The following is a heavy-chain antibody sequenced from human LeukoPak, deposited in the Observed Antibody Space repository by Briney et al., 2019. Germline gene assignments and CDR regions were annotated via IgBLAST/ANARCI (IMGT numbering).Heavy chain of an antibody. V-gene: IGHV1-18*01. J-gene: IGHJ4*02. CDR1: GYTFTSYG. CDR2: ISAYNGNT. D-gene: IGHD5-24*01. Sequence: GASVKVSCKASGYTFTSYGISWVRQAPGQGLEWMGWISAYNGNTNYAQKLQGRVTMTTDTSTSTAYMELRSLRCDDTAVNYCARGGFDGWKFPYYFDYCGQGTLVTVSS. CDR3: ARGGFDGWKFPYYFDY.